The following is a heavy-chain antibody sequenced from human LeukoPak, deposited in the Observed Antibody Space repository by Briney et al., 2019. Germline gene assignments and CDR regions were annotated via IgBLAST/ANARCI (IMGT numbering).Heavy chain of an antibody. CDR2: ISSSTSTI. V-gene: IGHV3-48*01. Sequence: GGSLRLSCAASGFTFSSYSMNWVRQAPGKGRECVSYISSSTSTIYYAVSVKGRFTISRDNAKNSLDLQMNSLRAEDTAVYYCAKACYYASGRWGQGTLVTVSS. D-gene: IGHD3-10*01. CDR1: GFTFSSYS. CDR3: AKACYYASGR. J-gene: IGHJ4*02.